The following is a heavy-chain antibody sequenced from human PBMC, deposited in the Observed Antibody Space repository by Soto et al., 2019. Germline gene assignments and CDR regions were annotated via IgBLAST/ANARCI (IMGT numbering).Heavy chain of an antibody. CDR3: ARSPETYYYGSSLYWYFDL. CDR2: ISSSSSTI. J-gene: IGHJ2*01. D-gene: IGHD3-10*01. Sequence: AGGSLRLSCAASGFTFSSYSMNWVRQAPGKGLDWVSYISSSSSTIYYADSVKGRFTISRDNAKNSLYLQMNSLRDEDTAVYYCARSPETYYYGSSLYWYFDLWGRGTLVPGSS. CDR1: GFTFSSYS. V-gene: IGHV3-48*02.